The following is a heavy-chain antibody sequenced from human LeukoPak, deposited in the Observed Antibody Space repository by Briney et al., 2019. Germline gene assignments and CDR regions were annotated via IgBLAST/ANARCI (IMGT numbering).Heavy chain of an antibody. V-gene: IGHV3-21*01. CDR1: GFTFSSYS. J-gene: IGHJ4*02. CDR2: ISSSSSYI. D-gene: IGHD5-18*01. CDR3: ARGENNYGYYYFDY. Sequence: PGGSLRLSCAASGFTFSSYSMNWGRQAPGKGLELVSSISSSSSYIYYADSVKGRFTISRDNAKNSLYLQMNSLRAEDTAVYYCARGENNYGYYYFDYWGQGTLVTVSS.